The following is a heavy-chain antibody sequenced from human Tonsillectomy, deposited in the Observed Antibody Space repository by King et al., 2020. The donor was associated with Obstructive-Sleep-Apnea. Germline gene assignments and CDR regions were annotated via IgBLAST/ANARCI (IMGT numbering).Heavy chain of an antibody. V-gene: IGHV5-10-1*01. D-gene: IGHD6-19*01. J-gene: IGHJ4*02. Sequence: QLVQSGAEVKKPGESLRISCQGSGYGFTNYWIIWGRQLPGKGLEWMGKIDPSDSYTNYSPSFQGHVTISADKSISTAYLQWSSLKASDSAMYFCARPTSGGWGHIDYWGQGTLVTVSS. CDR2: IDPSDSYT. CDR1: GYGFTNYW. CDR3: ARPTSGGWGHIDY.